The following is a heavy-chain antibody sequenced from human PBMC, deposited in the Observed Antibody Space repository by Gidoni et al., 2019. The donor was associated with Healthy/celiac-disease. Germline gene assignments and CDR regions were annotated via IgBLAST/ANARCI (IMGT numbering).Heavy chain of an antibody. CDR3: ARGGGHFDGTTGFDP. D-gene: IGHD1-7*01. Sequence: QVQLQQWGAGLLKPSETLSLTCAVYGGSFSGYYWSWIRQPPGKGLEWIGEINHSGSTNYNPSLKSRVTISVDTSKNQFSLKLSSVTAADTAVYYCARGGGHFDGTTGFDPWGQGTLVTVSS. CDR1: GGSFSGYY. CDR2: INHSGST. J-gene: IGHJ5*02. V-gene: IGHV4-34*01.